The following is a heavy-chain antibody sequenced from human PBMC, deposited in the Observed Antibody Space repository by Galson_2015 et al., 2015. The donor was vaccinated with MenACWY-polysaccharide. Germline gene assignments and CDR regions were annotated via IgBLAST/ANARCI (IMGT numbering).Heavy chain of an antibody. CDR1: GFSLTSRPMG. D-gene: IGHD1-1*01. CDR3: AHRRGGNTWNSGYFDF. Sequence: PALVKPTQTLTLTCTFSGFSLTSRPMGVGWIRQPPGAAPECLAVIYWDDDKRYSPSLRSRLSIPKDTSKNEVVLIMTNMDPLDTATYYCAHRRGGNTWNSGYFDFWGQGALVTVSS. J-gene: IGHJ4*02. CDR2: IYWDDDK. V-gene: IGHV2-5*08.